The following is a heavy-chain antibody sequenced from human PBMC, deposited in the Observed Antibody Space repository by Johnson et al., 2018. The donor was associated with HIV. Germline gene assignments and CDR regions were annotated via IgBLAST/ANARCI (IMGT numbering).Heavy chain of an antibody. CDR2: ISYDGSNK. V-gene: IGHV3-30*03. CDR1: GFTFSSYG. D-gene: IGHD1-1*01. CDR3: ARGGIIHDAFDI. Sequence: QVQLVESGGGVVQPGRSLRLSCAASGFTFSSYGMHWVRQAPGKGLEWVAVISYDGSNKYFADSVKRRFTISRDNSKNTLYLQMSSLRAEDTAVYYCARGGIIHDAFDIWGQGTMVTVSS. J-gene: IGHJ3*02.